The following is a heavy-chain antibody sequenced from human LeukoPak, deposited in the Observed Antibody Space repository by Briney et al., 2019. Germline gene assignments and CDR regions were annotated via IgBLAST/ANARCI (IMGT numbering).Heavy chain of an antibody. CDR2: IIPIFGTA. V-gene: IGHV1-69*13. CDR3: ASGDVDTAMVFDY. CDR1: GGTFSSYA. J-gene: IGHJ4*02. D-gene: IGHD5-18*01. Sequence: GASVNVSCKASGGTFSSYAISWVRQAPGQGLEWMGGIIPIFGTANYAQKFQGRVTITADESTSTAYMELSSLRSEDTAVYYCASGDVDTAMVFDYWGQGTLVTVSS.